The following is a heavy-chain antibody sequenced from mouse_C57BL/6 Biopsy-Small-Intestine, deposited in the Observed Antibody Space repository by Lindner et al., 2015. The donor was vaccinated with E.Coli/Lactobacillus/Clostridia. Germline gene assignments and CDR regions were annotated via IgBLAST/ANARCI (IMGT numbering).Heavy chain of an antibody. J-gene: IGHJ4*01. CDR1: GYRFSDCY. Sequence: SVKVSCKASGYRFSDCYIHWLRQVPGQGFEWMGWINPDTGGTNFAQKFQGRVTMTRDTSITTAYMDLGRLTPDDTAVYYCARSRGGITQYNWFDPWGQGTLVTVSS. D-gene: IGHD4-1*02. V-gene: IGHV1-84*02. CDR2: INPDTGGT. CDR3: ARSRGGITQYNWFDP.